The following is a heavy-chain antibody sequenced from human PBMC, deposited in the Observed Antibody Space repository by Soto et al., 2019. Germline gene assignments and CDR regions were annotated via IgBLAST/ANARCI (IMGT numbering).Heavy chain of an antibody. J-gene: IGHJ5*02. CDR3: ARHYDILTGYYDNWFDP. V-gene: IGHV4-39*01. CDR2: IYYSGST. Sequence: SETLSLTCTVSGGSISSSSYYWGWIRQPPGKGLEWIGSIYYSGSTYYNPSLKSRVTISVDTSKNQFSLKLSSVTAADTAVYYCARHYDILTGYYDNWFDPWGQGTLVTVSS. D-gene: IGHD3-9*01. CDR1: GGSISSSSYY.